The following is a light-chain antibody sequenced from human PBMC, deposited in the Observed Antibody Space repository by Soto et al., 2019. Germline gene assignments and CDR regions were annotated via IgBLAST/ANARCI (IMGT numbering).Light chain of an antibody. Sequence: EIVVTQSPGILSVSPGDRATLSCRASQSVGRNLAWYQQKPGQAPTLLIYAASTRATGLPARFSGSGSGTDFTHTISSLQSEDFAVYYCQEYSKWPLFTFGPGNRVDIK. J-gene: IGKJ3*01. CDR3: QEYSKWPLFT. V-gene: IGKV3-15*01. CDR2: AAS. CDR1: QSVGRN.